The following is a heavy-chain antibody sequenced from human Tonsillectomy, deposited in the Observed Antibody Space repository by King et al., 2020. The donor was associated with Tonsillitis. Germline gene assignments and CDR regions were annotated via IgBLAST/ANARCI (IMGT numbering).Heavy chain of an antibody. CDR3: ARLTAYYDSSGYGWFDP. CDR2: IKQDGSEK. V-gene: IGHV3-7*01. J-gene: IGHJ5*02. D-gene: IGHD3-22*01. CDR1: GFTFSSYW. Sequence: DVQLVESGGGLVQPGGSLRLSCAASGFTFSSYWMSWVRQAPGKGLEWVANIKQDGSEKYYVDSVKGRFTISRDNAKNSLYLQMNSLRAEDTAVYYCARLTAYYDSSGYGWFDPWGQGTLVTVSS.